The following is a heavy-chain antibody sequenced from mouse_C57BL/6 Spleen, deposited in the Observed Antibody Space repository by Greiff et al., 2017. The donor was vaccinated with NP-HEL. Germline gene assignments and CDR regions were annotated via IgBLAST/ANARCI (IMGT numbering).Heavy chain of an antibody. CDR2: IYPGSGST. Sequence: QVQLQQPGAELVKPGASVKMSCKASGYTFTSYWITWVKQRPGQGLEWIGDIYPGSGSTNYNEKFKSKATLTVDTSSSTAYMQLSSLTSEDSAVYYCASPSIYYGNYEGDYYAMDYWGQGTSVTVSS. D-gene: IGHD2-1*01. J-gene: IGHJ4*01. V-gene: IGHV1-55*01. CDR3: ASPSIYYGNYEGDYYAMDY. CDR1: GYTFTSYW.